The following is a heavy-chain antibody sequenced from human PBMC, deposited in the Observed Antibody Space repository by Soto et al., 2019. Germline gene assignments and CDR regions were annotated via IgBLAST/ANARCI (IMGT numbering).Heavy chain of an antibody. V-gene: IGHV4-39*01. Sequence: SGTLSLTCTVSGGSISSSSYYWGWIRQPPGKGLEWIGSIYYSGSTYYNPSLKSRVTISVDTSKNQFSLKLSSVTAADTAVYYCARVITIFGVVITKLRYFDYWGQGTLVTVSS. J-gene: IGHJ4*02. CDR3: ARVITIFGVVITKLRYFDY. CDR1: GGSISSSSYY. D-gene: IGHD3-3*01. CDR2: IYYSGST.